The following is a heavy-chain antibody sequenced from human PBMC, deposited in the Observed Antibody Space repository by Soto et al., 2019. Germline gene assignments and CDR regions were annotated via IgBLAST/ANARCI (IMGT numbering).Heavy chain of an antibody. CDR1: GYTFTSYG. CDR2: ISAYNGNT. CDR3: ARDLIVVVPAAVKGYYYYYMDV. V-gene: IGHV1-18*01. J-gene: IGHJ6*03. Sequence: ASVKVSCKASGYTFTSYGISWVRQAPGQGLEWMGWISAYNGNTNYAQKFQGRVTMTTDTSTSTVYMELRSLRSDDTAVYYCARDLIVVVPAAVKGYYYYYMDVWGKGTTVTVSS. D-gene: IGHD2-2*01.